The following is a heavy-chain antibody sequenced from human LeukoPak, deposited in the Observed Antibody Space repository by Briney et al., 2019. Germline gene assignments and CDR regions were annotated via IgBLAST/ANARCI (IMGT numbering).Heavy chain of an antibody. V-gene: IGHV3-30*18. J-gene: IGHJ4*02. CDR1: GFTFSSYG. D-gene: IGHD3-9*01. CDR3: AKDADYDILTAPPDY. Sequence: SGGSLRLSCAASGFTFSSYGMHWVRQAPGKGLGWVAVISYDGSNKYYADSVKGRFTISRDNSKNTLYLQMNSLRAEDTAVYYCAKDADYDILTAPPDYWGQGTLVTVSS. CDR2: ISYDGSNK.